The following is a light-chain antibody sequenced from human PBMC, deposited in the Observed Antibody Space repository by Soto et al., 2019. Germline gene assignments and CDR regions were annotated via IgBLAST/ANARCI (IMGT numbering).Light chain of an antibody. Sequence: EIVLTQSPGTLSLSPGERATLSCRATQSIRSSYLAWYQQKPGQAPSLLIYGASRRATGIPDRFSGSGSGTDFTLTISRLEPEDFAVYYCQQYGSSHYTFGQGTKLESK. CDR2: GAS. V-gene: IGKV3-20*01. J-gene: IGKJ2*01. CDR3: QQYGSSHYT. CDR1: QSIRSSY.